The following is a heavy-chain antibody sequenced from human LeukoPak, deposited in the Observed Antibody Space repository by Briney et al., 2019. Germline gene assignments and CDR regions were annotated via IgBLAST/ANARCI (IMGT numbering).Heavy chain of an antibody. Sequence: PGGSLRLSCAASGFSFSNTYMSWVRQAPGKGLEWVSIIYSGGNTYYSDSVKGRFTISRDNSKNTLYLQMNRLRPEDTAVYYCAGGTVTAPDYWGQGTLVTVSS. CDR2: IYSGGNT. V-gene: IGHV3-53*01. CDR1: GFSFSNTY. D-gene: IGHD2-21*02. CDR3: AGGTVTAPDY. J-gene: IGHJ4*02.